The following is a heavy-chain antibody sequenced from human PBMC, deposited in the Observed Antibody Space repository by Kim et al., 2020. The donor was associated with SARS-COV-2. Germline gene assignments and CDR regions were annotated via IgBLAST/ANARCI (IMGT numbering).Heavy chain of an antibody. J-gene: IGHJ3*01. CDR3: ASEPDTSSEDAFDV. D-gene: IGHD6-6*01. V-gene: IGHV3-48*01. Sequence: ADAVKGRFAISRDNDKNSLYLQMNRLRAEDTAVYYCASEPDTSSEDAFDVWGQGTMVTVSS.